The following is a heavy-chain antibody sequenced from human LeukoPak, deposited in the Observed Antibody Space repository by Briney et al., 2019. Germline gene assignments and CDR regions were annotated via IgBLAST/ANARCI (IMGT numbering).Heavy chain of an antibody. D-gene: IGHD1-1*01. CDR2: IYYSGST. J-gene: IGHJ6*02. Sequence: SETLSLTCTVSGGSISSSSYYWGWIRQPPGKGLEWIGSIYYSGSTYYNPSLKSRVTISVDTSKNQFSLKLSSVTAADTAVYYCARVHQLYYYYGMDVWGQGTTVTVSS. CDR3: ARVHQLYYYYGMDV. V-gene: IGHV4-39*01. CDR1: GGSISSSSYY.